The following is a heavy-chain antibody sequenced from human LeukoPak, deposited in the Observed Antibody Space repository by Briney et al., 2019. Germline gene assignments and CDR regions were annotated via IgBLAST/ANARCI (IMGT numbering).Heavy chain of an antibody. D-gene: IGHD1-1*01. J-gene: IGHJ4*02. V-gene: IGHV4-39*01. Sequence: SETLSLTCTVSGGSISSSGYYWGWIRQPPGKGLEWIGSIYYSGITYYNPSLKSRVTISADTSKNWFSLNLSSVTAADTAVYYCARLRGTGTLKGYFDYWGQGTLVTVSS. CDR2: IYYSGIT. CDR3: ARLRGTGTLKGYFDY. CDR1: GGSISSSGYY.